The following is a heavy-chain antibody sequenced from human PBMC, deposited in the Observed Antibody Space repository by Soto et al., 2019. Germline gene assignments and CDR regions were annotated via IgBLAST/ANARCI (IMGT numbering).Heavy chain of an antibody. CDR2: IWNDGKNK. D-gene: IGHD6-25*01. Sequence: QVQLVESGGGVVQPGRSLRLSCAASGFRFRSYGMHWVRQAPGKGLEWVAVIWNDGKNKYYADSVKGRFTISRNYSKNTLHLQMSSMIVEDPAVYYCEIDPRTANPIDLWGKGNLVTVSS. V-gene: IGHV3-33*01. J-gene: IGHJ4*02. CDR1: GFRFRSYG. CDR3: EIDPRTANPIDL.